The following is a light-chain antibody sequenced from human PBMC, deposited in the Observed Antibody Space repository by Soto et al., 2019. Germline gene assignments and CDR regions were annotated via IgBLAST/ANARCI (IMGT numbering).Light chain of an antibody. CDR2: EVS. Sequence: QSALTQPASVSGSPGQSITFVCTGTSHDVGGYNFVSWYQQHPGKAPTLTIYEVSNRPSGVSNRFSGSKSGNTASLTISGLQAEDEADYYCSSYTSSSTWVFGGGTKLTVL. CDR1: SHDVGGYNF. CDR3: SSYTSSSTWV. V-gene: IGLV2-14*01. J-gene: IGLJ3*02.